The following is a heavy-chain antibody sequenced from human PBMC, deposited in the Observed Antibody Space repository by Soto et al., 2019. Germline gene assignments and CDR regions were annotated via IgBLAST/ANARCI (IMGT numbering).Heavy chain of an antibody. V-gene: IGHV1-69*13. CDR3: ACRLYDILTGHFDY. Sequence: GASVKVSCKASGGTFSSYAISWVRQAPGQGLEWMGGIIPIFGTANYAQKFQGRVTITADESTSTAYMELSSLRSEDTAVYYCACRLYDILTGHFDYWGQGTLATVSS. J-gene: IGHJ4*02. CDR2: IIPIFGTA. D-gene: IGHD3-9*01. CDR1: GGTFSSYA.